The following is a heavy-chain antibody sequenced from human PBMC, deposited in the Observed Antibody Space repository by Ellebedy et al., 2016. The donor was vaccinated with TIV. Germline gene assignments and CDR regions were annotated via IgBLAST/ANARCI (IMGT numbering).Heavy chain of an antibody. Sequence: GESLKISCAASGFTFGPHSMHWVRQAPGKGLEWLAVISYNGNLQYYADFVMGRFSISRDNSKNTLFLQLTSLTTADTAVYYCARGPVGSYPNEAFDVWGQGTKVTVSP. CDR3: ARGPVGSYPNEAFDV. J-gene: IGHJ3*01. CDR2: ISYNGNLQ. CDR1: GFTFGPHS. D-gene: IGHD1-26*01. V-gene: IGHV3-30-3*01.